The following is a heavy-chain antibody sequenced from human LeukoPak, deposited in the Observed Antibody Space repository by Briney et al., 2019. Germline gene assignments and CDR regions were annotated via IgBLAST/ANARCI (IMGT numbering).Heavy chain of an antibody. D-gene: IGHD1-26*01. V-gene: IGHV4-38-2*02. CDR2: IYRSGSA. CDR1: GYSISSGLY. J-gene: IGHJ4*02. Sequence: PSETLSLTCSVSGYSISSGLYWGWIRQPPGQGLEWIGSIYRSGSAYYSPSLQSRVTISVDTSKNQFSLKLSSVTAADTAVYYCAREGGGSYKYLVYWGQGTLVTVSS. CDR3: AREGGGSYKYLVY.